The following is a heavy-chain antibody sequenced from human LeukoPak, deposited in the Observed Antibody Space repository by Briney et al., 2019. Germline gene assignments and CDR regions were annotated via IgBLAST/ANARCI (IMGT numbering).Heavy chain of an antibody. Sequence: GESLKISCKASGYGFSNYWIGWVRQLPGKGLEWMGFIYPTDSTTRYSPSFQGQVTISADKSISTAYLQWGSLKASDTAIYYCARRYYHSSEFDPWGQGTLVTVSS. CDR3: ARRYYHSSEFDP. V-gene: IGHV5-51*01. J-gene: IGHJ5*02. D-gene: IGHD3-22*01. CDR2: IYPTDSTT. CDR1: GYGFSNYW.